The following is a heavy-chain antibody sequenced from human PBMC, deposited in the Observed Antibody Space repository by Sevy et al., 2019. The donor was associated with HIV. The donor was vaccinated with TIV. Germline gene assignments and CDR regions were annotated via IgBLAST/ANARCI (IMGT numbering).Heavy chain of an antibody. V-gene: IGHV3-48*02. J-gene: IGHJ5*02. CDR2: ISSSSSTL. CDR1: GFTFSSYS. D-gene: IGHD3-22*01. CDR3: ARAFRYYYDSSGYGYWFDP. Sequence: GGSLRLSCAASGFTFSSYSMNWVRQAPGKGLEWVSYISSSSSTLYYADSVKGRFTISRDNAKNSLYLQMNSLRDEDTAVYYCARAFRYYYDSSGYGYWFDPWGQGTLVTVSS.